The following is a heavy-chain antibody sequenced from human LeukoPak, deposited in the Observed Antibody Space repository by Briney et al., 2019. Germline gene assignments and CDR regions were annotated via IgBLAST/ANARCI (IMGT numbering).Heavy chain of an antibody. Sequence: PGGSLRLSCAASGFTFSSYAMHWVRQAPGKGLEWVANIKEDGGKKYYVDSVKGRFTLSRDNAKNSLYLQITSLRAEDTAIYYCTRGLYYYETKSWGQGILVTVSS. D-gene: IGHD3-22*01. CDR1: GFTFSSYA. CDR2: IKEDGGKK. J-gene: IGHJ5*02. V-gene: IGHV3-7*03. CDR3: TRGLYYYETKS.